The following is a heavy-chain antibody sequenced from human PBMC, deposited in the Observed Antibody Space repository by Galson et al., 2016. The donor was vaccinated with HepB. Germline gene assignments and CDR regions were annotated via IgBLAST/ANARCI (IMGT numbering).Heavy chain of an antibody. CDR1: GYTFSNYA. CDR3: ARDVPARRGFDI. J-gene: IGHJ3*02. CDR2: INAGIGSK. V-gene: IGHV1-3*01. Sequence: SVKVSCKASGYTFSNYAIHWVRQAPGQRLEWMAWINAGIGSKKHAQKFQGRVTITRDTSATTAYMELSNLRSEDTAIYYCARDVPARRGFDIWGQGTKVTVTS. D-gene: IGHD3-10*02.